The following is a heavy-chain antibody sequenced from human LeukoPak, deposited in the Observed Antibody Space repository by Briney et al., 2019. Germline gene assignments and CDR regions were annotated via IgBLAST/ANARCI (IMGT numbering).Heavy chain of an antibody. CDR2: ISTSSSYI. CDR1: GFTFTSYN. D-gene: IGHD1-26*01. Sequence: GSLRLFCSASGFTFTSYNMNWVRQAPGKGLGGVSSISTSSSYIYYADSVKGRFTISRDNAKNSLYLQMNSLRAEDTAVYYCARDKQVGPTLFDYWGQGILVTVSS. V-gene: IGHV3-21*01. CDR3: ARDKQVGPTLFDY. J-gene: IGHJ4*02.